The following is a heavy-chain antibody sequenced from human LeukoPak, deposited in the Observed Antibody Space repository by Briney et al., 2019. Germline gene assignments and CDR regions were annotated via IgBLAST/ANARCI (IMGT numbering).Heavy chain of an antibody. V-gene: IGHV3-20*04. D-gene: IGHD2-21*01. CDR2: INWNGGST. Sequence: RTGGSLRLSCAASGFTFDDYGMSWVRQAPGKGLEWVSGINWNGGSTGYADSVKGRFTISRDNAKNSLYLQMNSLRAEDTAVYYCAKNMEDYSIDYWGQGTLVTVSS. CDR1: GFTFDDYG. CDR3: AKNMEDYSIDY. J-gene: IGHJ4*02.